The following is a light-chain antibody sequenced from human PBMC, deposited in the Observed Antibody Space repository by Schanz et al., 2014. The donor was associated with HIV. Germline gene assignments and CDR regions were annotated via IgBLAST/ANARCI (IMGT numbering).Light chain of an antibody. CDR1: QFINNW. CDR3: QQYYSYPLT. Sequence: DIQMTQSPPTLSASVGDRVTITCRASQFINNWMAWYQQKPGKAPKLLIYAASTLVSGVPSRFNGSGSGTDFTLTISCLQSEDFATYYCQQYYSYPLTFGPGTTVDIK. J-gene: IGKJ3*01. V-gene: IGKV1-5*01. CDR2: AAS.